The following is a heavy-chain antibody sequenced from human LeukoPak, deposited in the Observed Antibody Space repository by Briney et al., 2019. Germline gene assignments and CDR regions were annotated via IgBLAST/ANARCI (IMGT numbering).Heavy chain of an antibody. V-gene: IGHV3-23*01. CDR3: ARERGGFYDILTGPQPPVDAFDI. CDR1: GSTFSSYA. J-gene: IGHJ3*02. D-gene: IGHD3-9*01. CDR2: ISGRGGRT. Sequence: PGGSLRLSCAASGSTFSSYAMSGARQPPGKRREWGSAISGRGGRTYYADSVKGRFTISRDNSKNTLYLQMNSLRAEDTAVYYCARERGGFYDILTGPQPPVDAFDIWGQGTMVTVSS.